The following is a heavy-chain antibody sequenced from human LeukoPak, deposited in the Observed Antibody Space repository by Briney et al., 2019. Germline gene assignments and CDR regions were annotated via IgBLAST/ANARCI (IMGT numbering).Heavy chain of an antibody. CDR2: ISSSSNYI. J-gene: IGHJ4*02. Sequence: PGGSLRLSCAASGFTFSRYSMNWVRQAPGKGLEWVSSISSSSNYIYYADSVRGRFTISRDNAKNSLYLQMNSLRAEDTAVYYCARGYPSGEFDYWGQGTLVTVSS. CDR1: GFTFSRYS. CDR3: ARGYPSGEFDY. D-gene: IGHD3-10*01. V-gene: IGHV3-21*01.